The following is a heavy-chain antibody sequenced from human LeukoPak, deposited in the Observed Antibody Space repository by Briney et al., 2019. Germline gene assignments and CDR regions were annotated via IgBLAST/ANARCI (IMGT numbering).Heavy chain of an antibody. CDR2: ISGSGGST. CDR1: GFTFSSYA. D-gene: IGHD3-22*01. Sequence: GGSLSLSCAASGFTFSSYALSWVRQAPGKGLEWVSAISGSGGSTYYADSVKGRFTISRDNSKNTLYLQMNSLRAEDTAVYYCAKDSLIVEVIDDAFDIWGQGTMVTVSS. V-gene: IGHV3-23*01. J-gene: IGHJ3*02. CDR3: AKDSLIVEVIDDAFDI.